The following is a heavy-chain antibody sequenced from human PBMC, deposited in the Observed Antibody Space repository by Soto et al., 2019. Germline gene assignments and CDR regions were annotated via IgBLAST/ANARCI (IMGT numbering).Heavy chain of an antibody. CDR2: IIARTGST. D-gene: IGHD6-13*01. CDR3: VRDHGYHYFDY. Sequence: QVQLVQSGAEVKKPGASVKISCKTSGYIFTNSYIHWARQAPGQGLEWMGRIIARTGSTISAQKFRGRLAMTRDTSAKTLYMELTSLTSEDTAVYYCVRDHGYHYFDYWGQGTLVTVSS. V-gene: IGHV1-46*01. CDR1: GYIFTNSY. J-gene: IGHJ4*02.